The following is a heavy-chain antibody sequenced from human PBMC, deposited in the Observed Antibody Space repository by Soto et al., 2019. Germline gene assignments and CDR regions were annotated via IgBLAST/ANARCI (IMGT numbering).Heavy chain of an antibody. CDR2: INHSGST. J-gene: IGHJ6*03. D-gene: IGHD2-15*01. CDR1: GGSFSGYY. Sequence: SETLSLTCAVYGGSFSGYYWSWIRQPPGKGLEWIGEINHSGSTNYNPSPKSRVTISVDTSKNQFSLKLSSVTAADTAVYYCARLPAQYLGYCSGGSCPPAVWGKGTTVTVS. CDR3: ARLPAQYLGYCSGGSCPPAV. V-gene: IGHV4-34*01.